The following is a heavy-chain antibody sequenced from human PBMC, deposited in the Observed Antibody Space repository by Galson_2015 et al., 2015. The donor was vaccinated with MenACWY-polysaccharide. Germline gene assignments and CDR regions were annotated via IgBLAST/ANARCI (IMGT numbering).Heavy chain of an antibody. CDR2: ISSSSSTI. CDR3: ARAPGYSYGYYDW. J-gene: IGHJ4*02. Sequence: SLRLSCAASGFTFSTYSMNWVRQAPGKGLEWVSYISSSSSTIYYADSVKGRFTISRDNAKNSLYLQMNTLRDEDTAVYYCARAPGYSYGYYDWWGQGTLVTVSS. D-gene: IGHD5-18*01. V-gene: IGHV3-48*02. CDR1: GFTFSTYS.